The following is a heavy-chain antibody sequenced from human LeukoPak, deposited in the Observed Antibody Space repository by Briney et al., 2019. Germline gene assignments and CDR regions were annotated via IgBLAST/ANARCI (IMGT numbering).Heavy chain of an antibody. V-gene: IGHV4-30-2*01. CDR2: FYHTGFT. J-gene: IGHJ5*02. CDR3: ARGGRGSSWGSSFDP. CDR1: GDSISTGTYY. D-gene: IGHD6-13*01. Sequence: PSETLSLTCTVSGDSISTGTYYWSWIRQPPGKGLEWIGFFYHTGFTYYNPSLKSRVTISADRSKNHFSLNLNSVIAADTAVYYCARGGRGSSWGSSFDPWGQGTLVTVSS.